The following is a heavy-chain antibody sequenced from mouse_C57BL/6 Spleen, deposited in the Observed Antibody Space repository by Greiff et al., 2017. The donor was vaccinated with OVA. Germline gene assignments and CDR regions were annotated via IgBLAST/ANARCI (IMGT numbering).Heavy chain of an antibody. V-gene: IGHV1-82*01. CDR2: IYPGDGDT. Sequence: QVQLQQSGPELVKPGASVKISCKASGYAFSSSWMNWVKQRPGKGLEWIGRIYPGDGDTNYNGKFKGKATLTADKSSSTAYMQLSSLTSEDSAVYFCARGLLDYWGQGTTRTVSS. J-gene: IGHJ2*01. D-gene: IGHD2-4*01. CDR3: ARGLLDY. CDR1: GYAFSSSW.